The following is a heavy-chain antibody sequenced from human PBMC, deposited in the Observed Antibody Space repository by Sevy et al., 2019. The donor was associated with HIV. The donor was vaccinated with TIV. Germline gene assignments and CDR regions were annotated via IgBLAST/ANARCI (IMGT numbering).Heavy chain of an antibody. D-gene: IGHD6-19*01. J-gene: IGHJ4*02. CDR3: ARAFRAVAGSYYFDY. Sequence: SETLSLICTVSGGSISISSYYWGWIRQPSGKGLEWIGSFYYSESTYYNPSLKSRVTISVDTSKNQFSLNLSSVTAADTAVYYCARAFRAVAGSYYFDYWGQGTLVTVSS. CDR2: FYYSEST. V-gene: IGHV4-39*01. CDR1: GGSISISSYY.